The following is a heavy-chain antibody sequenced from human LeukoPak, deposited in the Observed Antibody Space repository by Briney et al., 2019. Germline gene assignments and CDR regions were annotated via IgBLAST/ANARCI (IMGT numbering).Heavy chain of an antibody. V-gene: IGHV1-2*02. CDR3: ARGQGTSWYDY. CDR2: INVKSGGT. J-gene: IGHJ4*02. Sequence: ASVKVPCKASGYTFTDNWMNWVRQAPGQGLEWMGLINVKSGGTTYAQKFQGRVTMTRDKSISTAYMDLSGLRSDDTAVYYCARGQGTSWYDYWGQGTLVIVSS. D-gene: IGHD6-13*01. CDR1: GYTFTDNW.